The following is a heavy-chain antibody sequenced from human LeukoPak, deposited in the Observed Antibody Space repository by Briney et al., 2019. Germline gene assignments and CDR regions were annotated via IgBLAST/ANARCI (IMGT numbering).Heavy chain of an antibody. CDR1: GGSFSGYY. V-gene: IGHV4-34*01. CDR2: INHSGST. Sequence: SETLSLTCAVYGGSFSGYYWSWIRQPPGKGLEWIGEINHSGSTNYIPSLKSRVTISVDTSKNQFSLKLSSVTAADTAVYYCARGRGGYSYGYRYYYYYYMDVWGKGTTVTVSS. J-gene: IGHJ6*03. D-gene: IGHD5-18*01. CDR3: ARGRGGYSYGYRYYYYYYMDV.